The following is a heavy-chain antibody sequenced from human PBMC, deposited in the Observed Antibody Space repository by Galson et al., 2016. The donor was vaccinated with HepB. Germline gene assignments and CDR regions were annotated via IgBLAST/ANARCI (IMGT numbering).Heavy chain of an antibody. D-gene: IGHD6-19*01. Sequence: SLRLSCAASGFTVSRNYMGWVRQAPGKGLEWVSFVYDSDYPYYADSVRGQFTISEDHSKNTVYLQMNSLRVEDTAVYYCAGGPYCSGWPKGDFWGQGSLVTVSS. CDR2: VYDSDYP. CDR3: AGGPYCSGWPKGDF. V-gene: IGHV3-53*01. J-gene: IGHJ4*02. CDR1: GFTVSRNY.